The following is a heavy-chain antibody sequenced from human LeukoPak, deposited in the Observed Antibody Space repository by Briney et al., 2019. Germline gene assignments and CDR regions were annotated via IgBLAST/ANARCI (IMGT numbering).Heavy chain of an antibody. V-gene: IGHV4-39*02. CDR1: GGSISSSSYY. CDR2: IYYSGST. Sequence: PSETLSLTCTVSGGSISSSSYYWGWIRQPPGKGLEWIGSIYYSGSTYYNPSLKSRVTISVDTSKNQFSLKLSSVTAADTAVYYCARERPYHYDSSDYPIDYWGQGTLVTVSS. D-gene: IGHD3-22*01. CDR3: ARERPYHYDSSDYPIDY. J-gene: IGHJ4*02.